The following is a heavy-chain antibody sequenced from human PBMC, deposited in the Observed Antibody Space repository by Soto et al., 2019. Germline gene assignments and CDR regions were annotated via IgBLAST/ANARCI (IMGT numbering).Heavy chain of an antibody. Sequence: GGSLRLSCAASGFTFSSYAMSWVRQAPGKGLEWVSAISGSGGSTYYADSVKGRFTISRDNSKNTLYLQMNSMRAEDTAVYYCAKYFRNIVVVPAAIGSYYYYYGMDVWDQGTTVTVSS. D-gene: IGHD2-2*02. CDR1: GFTFSSYA. CDR2: ISGSGGST. J-gene: IGHJ6*02. V-gene: IGHV3-23*01. CDR3: AKYFRNIVVVPAAIGSYYYYYGMDV.